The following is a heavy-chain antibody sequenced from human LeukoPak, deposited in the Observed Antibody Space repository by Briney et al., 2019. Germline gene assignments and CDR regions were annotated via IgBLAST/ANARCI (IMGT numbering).Heavy chain of an antibody. Sequence: SETLSLTCTVSGYSISSGYYWGWIRQPPGKGLEWIGSIYHSGSTYYNPSLKSRVTISVDTSKNQFSLKLSSVTAADTAVYYCARLIYGGNPNDALDIWGQGTMVTVSS. CDR2: IYHSGST. D-gene: IGHD4-23*01. CDR3: ARLIYGGNPNDALDI. CDR1: GYSISSGYY. J-gene: IGHJ3*02. V-gene: IGHV4-38-2*02.